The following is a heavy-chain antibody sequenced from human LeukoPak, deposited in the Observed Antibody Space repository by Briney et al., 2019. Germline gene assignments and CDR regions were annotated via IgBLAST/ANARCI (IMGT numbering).Heavy chain of an antibody. CDR3: ASRNPYDSSGYYPFDY. CDR1: GGTFSSYA. CDR2: IIPIFGTA. Sequence: SVKVSCKASGGTFSSYAISWVRQAPGQGLEWMGGIIPIFGTANYAQKFQGRATITTDESTSTAYMELSSLRSEDTAVYYCASRNPYDSSGYYPFDYWGQGTLVTVSS. D-gene: IGHD3-22*01. J-gene: IGHJ4*02. V-gene: IGHV1-69*05.